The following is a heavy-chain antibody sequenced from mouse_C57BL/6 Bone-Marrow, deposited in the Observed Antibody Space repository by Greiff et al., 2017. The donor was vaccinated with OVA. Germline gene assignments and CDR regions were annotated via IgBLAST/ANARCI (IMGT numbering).Heavy chain of an antibody. J-gene: IGHJ2*01. CDR2: ISYDGSN. CDR1: GYSITSGYY. D-gene: IGHD2-3*01. CDR3: ARRWLQDY. V-gene: IGHV3-6*01. Sequence: DVKLQESGPGLVKPSQSLSLTCSVTGYSITSGYYWNWIRQFPGNKLEWMGYISYDGSNNYNPSLKNRISITRDTSKNQFFLKLNSVTTEDTATYYCARRWLQDYWGQGTTLTVSS.